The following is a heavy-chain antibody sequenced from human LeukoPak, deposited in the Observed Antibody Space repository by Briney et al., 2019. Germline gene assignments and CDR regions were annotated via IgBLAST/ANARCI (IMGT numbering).Heavy chain of an antibody. D-gene: IGHD2-15*01. CDR1: GGSFSGYY. V-gene: IGHV4-34*01. CDR2: INHSGST. Sequence: SETLSLTCAAYGGSFSGYYWSWIRQPPGKGLEWVGEINHSGSTNYNPSLKSRFTISVDTSKNQFYLKLSSVIAADTAVYYWARVLAGDAFDIWGQGTMVTVSS. CDR3: ARVLAGDAFDI. J-gene: IGHJ3*02.